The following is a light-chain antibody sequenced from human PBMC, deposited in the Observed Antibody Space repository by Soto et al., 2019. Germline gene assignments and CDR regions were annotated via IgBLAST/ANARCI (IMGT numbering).Light chain of an antibody. J-gene: IGKJ4*01. CDR2: DAS. CDR3: QQLTRYPST. V-gene: IGKV1-9*01. CDR1: EDITNY. Sequence: IQLTQSPSSLSASVGDRVTVTCRASEDITNYLAWYQQKAGKAPKLLIYDASTLHSGVPSRFSGSGSGTDFTLTIGGLQPEDFATYYCQQLTRYPSTFGGGTKVEIK.